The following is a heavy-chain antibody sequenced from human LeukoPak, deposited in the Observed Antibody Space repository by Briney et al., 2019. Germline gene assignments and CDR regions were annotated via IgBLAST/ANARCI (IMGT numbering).Heavy chain of an antibody. CDR2: INPNSGGT. CDR3: ARDRLEGNYYDSSGYQTFDY. D-gene: IGHD3-22*01. Sequence: GASVKVSCKASGYTFTGYYMHWVRQAPGQGLEWMGRINPNSGGTNYAQKFQGRVTMTRGTSISTAYMELSRLRSDDTAVYYCARDRLEGNYYDSSGYQTFDYWGQGTLVTVSS. J-gene: IGHJ4*02. CDR1: GYTFTGYY. V-gene: IGHV1-2*06.